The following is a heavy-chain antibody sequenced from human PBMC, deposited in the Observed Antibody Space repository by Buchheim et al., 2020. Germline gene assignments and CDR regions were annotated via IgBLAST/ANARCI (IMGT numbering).Heavy chain of an antibody. Sequence: EVQLVESGGGLVQPGGSLRLSCAASGFTFSRYWMHWVRQAPGKGLMWVSRVNSDGSGTGYADSVKGRFTISRDNAKNTLYLQMNSLRAEDTAVYYRVKDLPNSGFAYDYWGQGSL. CDR1: GFTFSRYW. CDR3: VKDLPNSGFAYDY. D-gene: IGHD5-12*01. CDR2: VNSDGSGT. V-gene: IGHV3-74*01. J-gene: IGHJ4*02.